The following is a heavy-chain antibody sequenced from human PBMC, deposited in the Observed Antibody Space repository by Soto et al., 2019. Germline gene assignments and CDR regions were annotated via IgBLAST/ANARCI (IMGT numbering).Heavy chain of an antibody. V-gene: IGHV1-8*01. D-gene: IGHD2-15*01. CDR2: MNPDSGHA. CDR3: ARRPHCSGGICYYGLDN. Sequence: ASVNLSCKAAGYGITDSHVNGVRHAPGQGLEWMGWMNPDSGHAAYAQKFQGRVTLTTSTSTSTVYMEMRSLGSEDTAVYYCARRPHCSGGICYYGLDNWGQGTLVTVSS. J-gene: IGHJ4*02. CDR1: GYGITDSH.